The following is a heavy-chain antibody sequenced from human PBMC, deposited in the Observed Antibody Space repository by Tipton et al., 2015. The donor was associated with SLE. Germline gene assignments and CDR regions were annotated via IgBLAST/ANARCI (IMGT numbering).Heavy chain of an antibody. CDR1: GFTFSTYE. V-gene: IGHV3-48*03. J-gene: IGHJ3*01. CDR2: IRGSGSTI. Sequence: SLRLSCAASGFTFSTYEMHWVRQAPGKGLEWVSYIRGSGSTIYYADSVRGRFTISRDNAKNSLYLQMNSLRAEDTAVYYCAKEEDYYDNSGSYAFDVWGQGTMVTVSS. D-gene: IGHD3-22*01. CDR3: AKEEDYYDNSGSYAFDV.